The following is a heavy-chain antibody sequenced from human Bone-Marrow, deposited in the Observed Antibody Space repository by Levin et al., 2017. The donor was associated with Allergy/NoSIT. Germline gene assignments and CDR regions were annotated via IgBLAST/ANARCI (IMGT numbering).Heavy chain of an antibody. V-gene: IGHV3-30-3*01. CDR3: ARDVATFEYTTSSYGMDV. CDR2: ISFHGSNE. J-gene: IGHJ6*02. D-gene: IGHD1-26*01. Sequence: AGGSLRLSCAASGFNFSRKAMHWVRQAPDKGLEWVAVISFHGSNEYYADSVKGRFTISRDNSKNTLYLQMNSLRPEDTAVYYCARDVATFEYTTSSYGMDVWGQGITVTVTS. CDR1: GFNFSRKA.